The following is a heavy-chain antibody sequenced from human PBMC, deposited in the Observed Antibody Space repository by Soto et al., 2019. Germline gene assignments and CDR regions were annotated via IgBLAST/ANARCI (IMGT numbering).Heavy chain of an antibody. Sequence: QVQLQESGPGLVKPSQTLSLTCTVSGGSISSGDYYWSWIRQPPGKGLEWIGYIHYSGSTYYYPSLKSRVTKSVDTSKNQFALKLSSVTAADTAVYYCARPNLKYGGNYYFDYWGKGTLVAVSS. D-gene: IGHD2-21*02. J-gene: IGHJ4*02. V-gene: IGHV4-30-4*01. CDR3: ARPNLKYGGNYYFDY. CDR2: IHYSGST. CDR1: GGSISSGDYY.